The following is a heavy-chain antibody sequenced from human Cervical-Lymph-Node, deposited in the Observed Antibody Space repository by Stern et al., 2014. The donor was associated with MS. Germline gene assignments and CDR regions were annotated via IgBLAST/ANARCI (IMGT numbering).Heavy chain of an antibody. Sequence: QVQLVQSGAEVKKPGSSVKVSCKSSGSTFRSHAISWVRQGPGQRLGWRGGIVPIFGTTNYAQTFQGRVTFTADESTSTAFMDLSNLISEDTAVYYCARGAFRSAAAYSSGWDALDIWGQGTVVTVSS. CDR1: GSTFRSHA. V-gene: IGHV1-69*01. CDR2: IVPIFGTT. D-gene: IGHD3-22*01. J-gene: IGHJ3*02. CDR3: ARGAFRSAAAYSSGWDALDI.